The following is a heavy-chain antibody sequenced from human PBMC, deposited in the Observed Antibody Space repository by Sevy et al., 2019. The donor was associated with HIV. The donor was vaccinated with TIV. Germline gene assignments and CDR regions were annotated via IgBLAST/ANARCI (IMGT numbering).Heavy chain of an antibody. Sequence: GGSLRLSCAASGFTFSSYGMHWVRQAPGKGLEWVAVISYDGSNKYYADSVKGRFTISRDNSKNKLYLQMNSLRAEDTAVYYCAKIPIAVPDYYYYGMEVWPQGTTVTVSS. J-gene: IGHJ6*02. CDR2: ISYDGSNK. CDR3: AKIPIAVPDYYYYGMEV. CDR1: GFTFSSYG. D-gene: IGHD6-19*01. V-gene: IGHV3-30*18.